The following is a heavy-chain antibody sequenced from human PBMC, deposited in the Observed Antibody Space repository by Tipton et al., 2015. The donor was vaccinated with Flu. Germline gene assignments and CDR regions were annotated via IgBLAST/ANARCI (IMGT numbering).Heavy chain of an antibody. CDR2: IYYSGST. J-gene: IGHJ3*02. CDR3: ARDFRQYCSSTSCYWGPSFDI. Sequence: TLSLTCTVSGGSISSYYWSWIRQPPGKGLEWIGYIYYSGSTSYNPSLKSRVTISVDTSKNQFSLKLSSVTAADTAVYYCARDFRQYCSSTSCYWGPSFDIWGQGTMVTVSS. CDR1: GGSISSYY. V-gene: IGHV4-59*01. D-gene: IGHD2-2*01.